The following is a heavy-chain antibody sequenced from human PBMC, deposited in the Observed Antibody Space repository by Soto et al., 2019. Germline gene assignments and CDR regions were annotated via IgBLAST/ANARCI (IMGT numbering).Heavy chain of an antibody. Sequence: GASVKVSCKASGYTFTSYDINWVRQAAGQGLEWMGWMNPNSCNTGYAQKFQGRVTMTRNTSISTAYMELSSLRSEDTAVYYCARGPIIVGLSGDAVDIWGQGTMVTVSS. CDR1: GYTFTSYD. J-gene: IGHJ3*02. D-gene: IGHD1-26*01. CDR2: MNPNSCNT. CDR3: ARGPIIVGLSGDAVDI. V-gene: IGHV1-8*01.